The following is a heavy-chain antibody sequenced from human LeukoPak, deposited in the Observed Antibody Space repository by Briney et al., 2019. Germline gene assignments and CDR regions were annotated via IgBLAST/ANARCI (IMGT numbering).Heavy chain of an antibody. Sequence: ASVKVSCKASGGTFSSYAISWVRQAPGQGLEWMGGIIPIFGTANYAQKFQGRVTITADESTSTAYMELSSLRSEDTAVYYCGTGLERRSDAFDIWGQGTMVTVSS. J-gene: IGHJ3*02. CDR2: IIPIFGTA. CDR3: GTGLERRSDAFDI. V-gene: IGHV1-69*13. CDR1: GGTFSSYA. D-gene: IGHD1-1*01.